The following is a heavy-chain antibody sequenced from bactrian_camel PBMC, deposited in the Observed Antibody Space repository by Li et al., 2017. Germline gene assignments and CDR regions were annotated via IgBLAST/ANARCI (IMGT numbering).Heavy chain of an antibody. V-gene: IGHV3S9*01. Sequence: HVQLVESGGGSAQAGGSLRLSCAVRTGTFRSACMGWIRQVSGKEREGVASIDSDGETTYADSVKGRFTISRDNAKNSVYLQMNSLRPEDTAVYYCARGPENLWEFGYWGQGTQVTVS. J-gene: IGHJ4*01. CDR3: ARGPENLWEFGY. CDR1: TGTFRSAC. CDR2: IDSDGET.